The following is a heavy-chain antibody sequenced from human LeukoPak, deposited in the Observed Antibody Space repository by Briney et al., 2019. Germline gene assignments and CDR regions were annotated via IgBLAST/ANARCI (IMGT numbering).Heavy chain of an antibody. CDR3: ARARINWFDP. V-gene: IGHV4-59*01. J-gene: IGHJ5*02. CDR1: GCSISSYY. Sequence: SGTLSLTCTVSGCSISSYYWSWIRQPRGKGLEWIGYVYTHGSANYNPSLKSRVTISVDTSKNQFSLKLTSVTAADTALYSCARARINWFDPWGQGTLVTVSS. D-gene: IGHD1-14*01. CDR2: VYTHGSA.